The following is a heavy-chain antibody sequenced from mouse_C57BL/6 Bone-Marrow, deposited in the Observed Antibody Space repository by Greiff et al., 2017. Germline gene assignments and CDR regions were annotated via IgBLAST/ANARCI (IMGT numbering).Heavy chain of an antibody. CDR3: ARRNYSNSLGDWYFDV. D-gene: IGHD2-5*01. Sequence: VQLKESGPGLAKPSQTLSLTCSVTGYSITSDYWNWIRKFPGNKLEYMGYISYSGSTYYNPSLKSRISITRDTSKNQYYLQLNSVTTEDTATYYCARRNYSNSLGDWYFDVWGTGTTVTVSS. CDR2: ISYSGST. V-gene: IGHV3-8*01. J-gene: IGHJ1*03. CDR1: GYSITSDY.